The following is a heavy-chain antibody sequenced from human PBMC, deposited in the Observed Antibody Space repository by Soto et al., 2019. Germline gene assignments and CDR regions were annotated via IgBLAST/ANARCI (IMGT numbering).Heavy chain of an antibody. Sequence: SETLSLTCTVSGGSISNYYWSWIRQPPGKGLEWIGYIYYSGSTNYNPSLKSRVTISVDTSKNQFSLNLNSVTAADTAVYYCARRGCSSAGCPYYFDYWGQGTLVTVSS. CDR1: GGSISNYY. J-gene: IGHJ4*02. V-gene: IGHV4-59*01. D-gene: IGHD2-2*01. CDR3: ARRGCSSAGCPYYFDY. CDR2: IYYSGST.